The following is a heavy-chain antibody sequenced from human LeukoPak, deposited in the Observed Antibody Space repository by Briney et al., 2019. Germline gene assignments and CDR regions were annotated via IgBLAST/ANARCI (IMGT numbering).Heavy chain of an antibody. CDR2: INHSGST. V-gene: IGHV4-34*01. Sequence: PSETLSLTCAVYGGSFSGYYWSWIRQPPGKGLEWIGEINHSGSTNYNPSLKSRVTISVDTSKNQFSLKLSSVTAADTAVYYCARVRRITMIVVVTHFDYWGQGTLVTVSS. CDR3: ARVRRITMIVVVTHFDY. D-gene: IGHD3-22*01. CDR1: GGSFSGYY. J-gene: IGHJ4*02.